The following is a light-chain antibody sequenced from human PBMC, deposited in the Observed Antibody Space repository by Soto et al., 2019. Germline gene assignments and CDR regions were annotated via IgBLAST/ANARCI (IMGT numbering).Light chain of an antibody. CDR3: TSYTSSSAVL. V-gene: IGLV1-40*01. CDR1: SSNIGAGYD. Sequence: QSVLTQPPSVSGAPGQRVTISCTGSSSNIGAGYDVHWYQQLPGKAPKLLIYGNDNRPSGVPERFSGSKSGTSASLAITGLRADDEADYYCTSYTSSSAVLFGGGTKLTVL. CDR2: GND. J-gene: IGLJ3*02.